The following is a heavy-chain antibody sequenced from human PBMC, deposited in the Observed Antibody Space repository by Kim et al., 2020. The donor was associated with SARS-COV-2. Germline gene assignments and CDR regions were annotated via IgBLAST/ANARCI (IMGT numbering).Heavy chain of an antibody. V-gene: IGHV3-74*01. CDR2: INSDGSST. D-gene: IGHD3-16*01. Sequence: GGSLRLSCVVSGFTFSSYWMHWVRQAPGKGLVWVSRINSDGSSTTYADSVKGRFTISRDNAKNTLYLQMNSLRAEDTAVYYCARKPLGWAPDYWGQGTLVTVSS. CDR1: GFTFSSYW. CDR3: ARKPLGWAPDY. J-gene: IGHJ4*02.